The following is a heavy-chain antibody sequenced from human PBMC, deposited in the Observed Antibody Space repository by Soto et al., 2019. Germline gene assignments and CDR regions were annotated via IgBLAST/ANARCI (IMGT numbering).Heavy chain of an antibody. Sequence: EVQLLESGGDLVQPGGSLRLSCAASGFTFTIFAMSWVRQSPGKGLEWVSTISGSGGSTYYADAVKGRFTISRDNSMGTLYLQMKSLRVEDTAIYYCANEVSLGSTVDLGYWGQGTLVTVSP. J-gene: IGHJ4*02. D-gene: IGHD7-27*01. CDR2: ISGSGGST. V-gene: IGHV3-23*01. CDR3: ANEVSLGSTVDLGY. CDR1: GFTFTIFA.